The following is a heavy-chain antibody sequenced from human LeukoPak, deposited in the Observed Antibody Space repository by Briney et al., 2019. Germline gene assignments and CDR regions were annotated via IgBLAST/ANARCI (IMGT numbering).Heavy chain of an antibody. CDR3: ARERGDRDTFDI. J-gene: IGHJ3*02. Sequence: GGSLRLSCAASGFTFSSYGMHWVRQAPGKGLEWVAFIRYDGSNKYYADSVKGRFTISRDNSKNTLYLQMNSLRAEDTAVYYCARERGDRDTFDIWGQGTMVTVSS. V-gene: IGHV3-30*02. CDR2: IRYDGSNK. D-gene: IGHD7-27*01. CDR1: GFTFSSYG.